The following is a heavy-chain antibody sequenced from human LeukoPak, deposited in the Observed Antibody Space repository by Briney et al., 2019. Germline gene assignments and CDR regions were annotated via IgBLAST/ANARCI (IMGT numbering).Heavy chain of an antibody. J-gene: IGHJ4*02. V-gene: IGHV1-69*13. CDR2: IIPIFGTA. D-gene: IGHD3-22*01. CDR3: ASGVYYDSSGYSFEY. Sequence: SVKVSCKASGYTFTSYGISWVRQAPGQGLEWMGGIIPIFGTANYAQKFQGRVTITADESTSTAYMELSSLRSEDTAVYYCASGVYYDSSGYSFEYWGQGTLVTVSS. CDR1: GYTFTSYG.